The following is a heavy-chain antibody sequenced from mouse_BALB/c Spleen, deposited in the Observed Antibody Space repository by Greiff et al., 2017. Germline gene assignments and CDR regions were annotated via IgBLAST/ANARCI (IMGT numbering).Heavy chain of an antibody. Sequence: DVKLVESGGGLVKPGGSLKLSCAASGFTFSSYAMSWVRQTPEKRLEWVASISSGGSTYYPDSVKGRFTISRDNARNILYLQMSSLRSEDTAMYYCTRGRGNYYYAMDYWGQGTSVTVSS. V-gene: IGHV5-6-5*01. CDR2: ISSGGST. D-gene: IGHD2-1*01. J-gene: IGHJ4*01. CDR1: GFTFSSYA. CDR3: TRGRGNYYYAMDY.